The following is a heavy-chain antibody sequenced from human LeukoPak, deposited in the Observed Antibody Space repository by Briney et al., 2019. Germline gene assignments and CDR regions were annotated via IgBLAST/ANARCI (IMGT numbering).Heavy chain of an antibody. Sequence: SETLSLTCTVSGGSIISHYWSWIRQPPGKGLEWIGYIYYSGSTNYNPSLKSRVTISIDSSKNQFSLRPSSVTAADTAMYYCARNPGYYSDFYYGMDVWGQGTTVTVSS. CDR2: IYYSGST. D-gene: IGHD3-22*01. CDR3: ARNPGYYSDFYYGMDV. J-gene: IGHJ6*02. CDR1: GGSIISHY. V-gene: IGHV4-59*11.